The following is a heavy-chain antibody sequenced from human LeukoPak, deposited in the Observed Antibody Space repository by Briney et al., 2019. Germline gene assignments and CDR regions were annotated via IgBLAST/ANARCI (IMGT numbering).Heavy chain of an antibody. V-gene: IGHV3-7*01. Sequence: PGGSLRLSCAASGFTFSSYWMSWVRQAPGKGLEWVANIKQDGSEKYYVDSVKGRFTISRDNAKNSLYLQMNSLRAEDTAVYYCARDSGLPYDFWSGYYYDHYYMDVWGKGTTVTVSS. J-gene: IGHJ6*03. CDR2: IKQDGSEK. CDR1: GFTFSSYW. CDR3: ARDSGLPYDFWSGYYYDHYYMDV. D-gene: IGHD3-3*01.